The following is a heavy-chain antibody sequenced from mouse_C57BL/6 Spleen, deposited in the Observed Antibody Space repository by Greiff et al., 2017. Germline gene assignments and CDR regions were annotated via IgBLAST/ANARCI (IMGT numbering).Heavy chain of an antibody. Sequence: VQVVESGAELVRPGTSVKVSCKASGYAFTNYLIEWVKQRPGQGLEWIGVINPGSGGTNYNEKFKGKATLTAEKSSSTAYMQLSSLTSEDSAVYFCARGRLREFAYWGQGTLVTVSA. CDR3: ARGRLREFAY. D-gene: IGHD2-4*01. CDR1: GYAFTNYL. V-gene: IGHV1-54*01. CDR2: INPGSGGT. J-gene: IGHJ3*01.